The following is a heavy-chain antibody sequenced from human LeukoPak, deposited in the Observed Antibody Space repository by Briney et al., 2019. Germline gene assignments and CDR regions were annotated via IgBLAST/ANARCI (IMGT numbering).Heavy chain of an antibody. D-gene: IGHD2-15*01. CDR3: ARGVGYCSGGSCARLDY. J-gene: IGHJ4*02. Sequence: PSETLSLTCAVYGGSFSGYYWSWIRQPPGKGLEWIGEINHSGSTNYNPSLKSRVTISVDTSKNQFSPKLSSVTAADTAVYYCARGVGYCSGGSCARLDYWGQGTLVTVSS. CDR2: INHSGST. V-gene: IGHV4-34*01. CDR1: GGSFSGYY.